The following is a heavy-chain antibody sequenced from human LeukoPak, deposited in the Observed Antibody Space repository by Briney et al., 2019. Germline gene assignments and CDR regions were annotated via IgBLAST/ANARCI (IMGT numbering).Heavy chain of an antibody. J-gene: IGHJ4*02. CDR1: GVSISSGSYY. V-gene: IGHV4-61*02. CDR3: ARDSLVEMATITDY. Sequence: SKTLSLTCTVSGVSISSGSYYWSWIRQPAGKGLDWIGRIYTSGSTNYNPSLKSRVTISVDTSKNQFSLKLSSVTAADTAVYYCARDSLVEMATITDYWGQGTLVTVSS. CDR2: IYTSGST. D-gene: IGHD5-24*01.